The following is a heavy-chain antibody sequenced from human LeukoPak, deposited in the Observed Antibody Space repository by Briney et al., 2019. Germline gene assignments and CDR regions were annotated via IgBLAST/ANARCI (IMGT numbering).Heavy chain of an antibody. V-gene: IGHV4-4*07. D-gene: IGHD6-6*01. CDR1: GGSISSYY. CDR3: AFGIAAPDAFDI. J-gene: IGHJ3*02. Sequence: SETLSLTRTVSGGSISSYYWSWIRQPAGKGLEWIGRIYTSGSTNYNPSLKSRVTMSVDTSKNQFSLKLSSVTAADTAVYYCAFGIAAPDAFDIWGQGTMVTVSS. CDR2: IYTSGST.